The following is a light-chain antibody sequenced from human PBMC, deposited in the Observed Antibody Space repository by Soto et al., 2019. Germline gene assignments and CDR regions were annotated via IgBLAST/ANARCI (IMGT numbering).Light chain of an antibody. Sequence: AIRMTQSPSSLSASTGDRVTITCRASQGISSYFDWYQQKPGKAPKLLIYAASTLQSGVPSRFSGSGSATYFTLTISCLQSEDVATYFCLEYYSYPSTFGPGNNVVIK. CDR1: QGISSY. CDR3: LEYYSYPST. J-gene: IGKJ3*01. CDR2: AAS. V-gene: IGKV1-8*01.